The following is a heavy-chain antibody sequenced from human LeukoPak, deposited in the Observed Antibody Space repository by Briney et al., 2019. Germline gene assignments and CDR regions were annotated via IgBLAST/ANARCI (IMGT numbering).Heavy chain of an antibody. D-gene: IGHD1-26*01. CDR3: ARSPSGELDY. CDR1: GYTFTSYY. Sequence: GASVKVSCKTSGYTFTSYYIHWVRQAPGQGLDYMGWINPDNGGTNYEQNFQGRVIMTRDTSISTAYMQLSRLTSDDTAVYYCARSPSGELDYWGRGTLVSVSS. J-gene: IGHJ4*02. V-gene: IGHV1-2*02. CDR2: INPDNGGT.